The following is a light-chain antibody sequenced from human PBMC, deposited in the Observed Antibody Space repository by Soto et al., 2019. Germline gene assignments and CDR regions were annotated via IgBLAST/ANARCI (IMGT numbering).Light chain of an antibody. Sequence: EIVLTQSPATLSLSPGERATLSCRASQSVSSYLAWYQQKPGQAPRLLIYDASNRATGIPAKFSGSGSGTDFTLTISSLEPEDFPVYYCQQRSNWPAITFGQGTRLEMK. J-gene: IGKJ5*01. CDR3: QQRSNWPAIT. CDR1: QSVSSY. CDR2: DAS. V-gene: IGKV3-11*01.